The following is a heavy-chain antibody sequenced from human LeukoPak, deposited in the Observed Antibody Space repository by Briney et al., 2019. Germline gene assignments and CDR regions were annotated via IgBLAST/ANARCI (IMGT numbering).Heavy chain of an antibody. CDR1: GFTFSSYW. CDR3: ARDSYYDFWSGYYIIPNNFDY. D-gene: IGHD3-3*01. V-gene: IGHV3-7*01. J-gene: IGHJ4*02. CDR2: IKQDGSEK. Sequence: HPRGSLRLSCAASGFTFSSYWMSWVRQAPGKELEWVADIKQDGSEKYYVDSVKGRFTISRDNAKNSLYLQMNSLRAEDTAVYYCARDSYYDFWSGYYIIPNNFDYWGQGTLVTVSS.